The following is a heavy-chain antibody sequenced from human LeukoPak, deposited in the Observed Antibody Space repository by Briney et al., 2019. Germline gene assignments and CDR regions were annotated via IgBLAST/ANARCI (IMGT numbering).Heavy chain of an antibody. J-gene: IGHJ4*02. CDR3: ARVNCSGASCSGFDY. CDR1: GYTFTSYA. Sequence: ASVKVSCKASGYTFTSYAMHWVRQAPGQRLEWMGWINAGNGNTKYSQRFQGRVTITRDTSASTAYMELSSLRSEDTAVYYCARVNCSGASCSGFDYWGQGTLVTVSS. V-gene: IGHV1-3*01. D-gene: IGHD2-15*01. CDR2: INAGNGNT.